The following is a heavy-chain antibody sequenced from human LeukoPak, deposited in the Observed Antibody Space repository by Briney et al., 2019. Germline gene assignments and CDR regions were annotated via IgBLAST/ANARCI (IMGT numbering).Heavy chain of an antibody. CDR1: GGSISSGGYY. V-gene: IGHV4-30-2*01. Sequence: SQTLSLTCTVSGGSISSGGYYWSWIRQPPGKGLEWIGYIYHSGSTYYNPSLKSRVTISVDRSKNQFSLKLSSVTAADTAVYYCARVEKTGGTAFDIWGQGTMVTVSS. CDR3: ARVEKTGGTAFDI. J-gene: IGHJ3*02. CDR2: IYHSGST. D-gene: IGHD3-16*01.